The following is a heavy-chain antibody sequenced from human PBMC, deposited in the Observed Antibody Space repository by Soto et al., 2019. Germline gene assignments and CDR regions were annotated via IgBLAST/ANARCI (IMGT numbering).Heavy chain of an antibody. D-gene: IGHD6-19*01. CDR2: IYYSGST. CDR3: ARSGSAVAGSSYDY. CDR1: GGSISSYY. V-gene: IGHV4-59*01. Sequence: PSETLSLTCTVSGGSISSYYWSWIRRPPGKGLEWIGYIYYSGSTNYNPSLKSRVTISVDTSKNQFSLKLSSVTAADTAVYYCARSGSAVAGSSYDYWGQGTLVTVSS. J-gene: IGHJ4*02.